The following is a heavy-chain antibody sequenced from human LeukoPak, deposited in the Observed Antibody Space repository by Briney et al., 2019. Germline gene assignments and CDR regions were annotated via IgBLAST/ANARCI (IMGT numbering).Heavy chain of an antibody. CDR2: ISWNSGSI. J-gene: IGHJ4*02. CDR3: ARDRRGFDY. CDR1: GFTFDDYA. D-gene: IGHD3-10*01. Sequence: GRSLRLSCAASGFTFDDYAMHWVRQAPGKGLEWVSGISWNSGSIGYADSVKGRFTISRDNAKNSLYLQMNSLRAEDTAVYYCARDRRGFDYWGQGTLVTVSS. V-gene: IGHV3-9*01.